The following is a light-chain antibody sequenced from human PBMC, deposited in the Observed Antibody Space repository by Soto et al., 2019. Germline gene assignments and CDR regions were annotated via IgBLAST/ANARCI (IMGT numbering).Light chain of an antibody. CDR2: KVS. Sequence: DVVMTQSPLSLPVTLGQPASISCRSSQSLAYSDGNTYLNWFQQRPGQSPRRLIYKVSNRDSGVPDRFNGSGLGTAFTLKISRVEAEDVGIYYCMQGTHWPPYTFGQGTKLEIK. J-gene: IGKJ2*01. CDR1: QSLAYSDGNTY. V-gene: IGKV2-30*01. CDR3: MQGTHWPPYT.